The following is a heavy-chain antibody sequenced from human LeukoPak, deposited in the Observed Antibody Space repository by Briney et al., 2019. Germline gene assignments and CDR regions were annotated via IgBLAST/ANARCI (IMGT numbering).Heavy chain of an antibody. CDR2: ICSGDTT. D-gene: IGHD4-23*01. J-gene: IGHJ4*02. V-gene: IGHV3-53*01. Sequence: PGGSLRLSCAVSGFTVSDNYMSWVRQAPGKGLEWVSLICSGDTTLYADSVKGRFTISRDISKNTLYLQMNSLRAEDTAVYYCARRAGGYSHPYDYWGQGILVTVSS. CDR3: ARRAGGYSHPYDY. CDR1: GFTVSDNY.